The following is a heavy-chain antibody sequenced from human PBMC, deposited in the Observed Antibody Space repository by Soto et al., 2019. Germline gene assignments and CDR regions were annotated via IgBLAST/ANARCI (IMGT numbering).Heavy chain of an antibody. CDR1: GGSITNYY. D-gene: IGHD1-26*01. V-gene: IGHV4-59*01. CDR2: AHYSGSS. Sequence: PSETLSLTCTVSGGSITNYYWSWIRQTPGKGLEWVGSAHYSGSSQYNPSLKSRVTTSVDTSRNQISLNLTSVTAADTAVYYCARRGLGARFDSWGRVTLV. CDR3: ARRGLGARFDS. J-gene: IGHJ4*02.